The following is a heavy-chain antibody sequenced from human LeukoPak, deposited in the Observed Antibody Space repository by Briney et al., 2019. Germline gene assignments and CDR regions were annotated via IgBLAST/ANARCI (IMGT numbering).Heavy chain of an antibody. D-gene: IGHD2-2*02. V-gene: IGHV3-30-3*01. J-gene: IGHJ4*02. Sequence: GGSLRLSCAASGFTFSSYAMHWVRQAPGKGLEWVAVISYDGSNKYYADSVKGRFTISRDNSKNTLYLQMNSLRAEDTAVYYCARDPRCSSTSCYTYFDYWGQGTLVTVSS. CDR1: GFTFSSYA. CDR3: ARDPRCSSTSCYTYFDY. CDR2: ISYDGSNK.